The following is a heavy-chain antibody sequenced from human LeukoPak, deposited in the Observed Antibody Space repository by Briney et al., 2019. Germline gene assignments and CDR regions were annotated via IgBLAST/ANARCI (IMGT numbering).Heavy chain of an antibody. CDR1: GGSISTYY. D-gene: IGHD3-22*01. CDR3: AKENYYDSDNWFDP. CDR2: VYYTGST. V-gene: IGHV4-59*12. Sequence: SETLSLTCTVSGGSISTYYWNWIRQPPGKGLEWIGYVYYTGSTNYNPSLKSRVTISVDTSKNQFSLKLSSVTAADTAVYYCAKENYYDSDNWFDPWGQGTLVTVSS. J-gene: IGHJ5*02.